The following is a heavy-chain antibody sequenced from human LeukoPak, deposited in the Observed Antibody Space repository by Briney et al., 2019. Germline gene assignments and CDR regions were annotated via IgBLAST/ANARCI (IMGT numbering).Heavy chain of an antibody. CDR1: ECSFTSYW. Sequence: GESLKISCKGSECSFTSYWIGWVRQMPGKGLEWMGIIYPGDSDTRYSPSFQGQVTISADKSISTAYLQWSSLKASDTAMYYCATAHGYNRWYFDHWGQGTLVTVSS. V-gene: IGHV5-51*01. CDR2: IYPGDSDT. D-gene: IGHD5-24*01. CDR3: ATAHGYNRWYFDH. J-gene: IGHJ4*02.